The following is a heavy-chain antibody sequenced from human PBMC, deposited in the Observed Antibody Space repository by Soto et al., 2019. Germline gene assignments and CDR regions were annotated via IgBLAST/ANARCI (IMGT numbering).Heavy chain of an antibody. D-gene: IGHD5-18*01. Sequence: GGSLRLSCAASGFTFSSYAMSWVRQAPGKGLEWVSAISGSGGSTYYADSVKGRFTISRDKSKNTLYLQMNSLRAEDTAVYYCAKGFSGYSYGYEFDYWGEGTLVTVSS. V-gene: IGHV3-23*01. CDR1: GFTFSSYA. J-gene: IGHJ4*02. CDR3: AKGFSGYSYGYEFDY. CDR2: ISGSGGST.